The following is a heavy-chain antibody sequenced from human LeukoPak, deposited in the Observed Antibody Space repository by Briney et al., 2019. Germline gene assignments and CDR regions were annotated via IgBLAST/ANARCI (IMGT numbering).Heavy chain of an antibody. CDR1: GFTFSSYA. CDR3: ANQDGSESQMDV. J-gene: IGHJ6*04. Sequence: HSGGSLRLSCAASGFTFSSYAMSWVRQAPGKGLEWVSAISGSGGSTYYADSVKGRFTISRDNSKNTLYLQMNSLRAEDTAVYYCANQDGSESQMDVWGKGTTVTVSS. D-gene: IGHD3-22*01. CDR2: ISGSGGST. V-gene: IGHV3-23*01.